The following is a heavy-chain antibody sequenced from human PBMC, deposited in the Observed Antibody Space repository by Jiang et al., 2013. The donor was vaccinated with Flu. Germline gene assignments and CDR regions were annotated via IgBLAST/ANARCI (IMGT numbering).Heavy chain of an antibody. CDR3: ARRYFDY. J-gene: IGHJ4*02. Sequence: RQAPGKGLEWVANIKQDGSEIYYVDSVKGRFTISRDNAKNSLYLQMNSLRAEDTAVYYCARRYFDYWGQGTLVTVSS. CDR2: IKQDGSEI. V-gene: IGHV3-7*01.